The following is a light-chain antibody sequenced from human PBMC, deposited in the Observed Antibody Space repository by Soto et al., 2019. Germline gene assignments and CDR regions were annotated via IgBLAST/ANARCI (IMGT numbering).Light chain of an antibody. J-gene: IGKJ2*01. V-gene: IGKV1-5*01. CDR2: DAS. Sequence: DIQMTQSPSTLSASIGDRVTITCRASQSISNWLAWLQQKPGKAPKVLIFDASNLGSGVPSRFSGSGSGQELTLTISSLQPGDSAAYYCLQDYNYQFTVGQGPKVDIK. CDR3: LQDYNYQFT. CDR1: QSISNW.